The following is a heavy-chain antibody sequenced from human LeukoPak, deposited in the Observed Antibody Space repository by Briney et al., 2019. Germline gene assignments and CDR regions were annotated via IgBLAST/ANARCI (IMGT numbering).Heavy chain of an antibody. V-gene: IGHV4-34*01. J-gene: IGHJ1*01. CDR1: GGSFSGYY. D-gene: IGHD1-26*01. CDR3: ARRVIVGATRGPKYFQH. Sequence: SETLSLTCAVYGGSFSGYYWSWIRQPPGKGLEWIGEINHSGSTNYNPSLKSRVTISVDTSKNQFSLRLSSVTAADTAVYYCARRVIVGATRGPKYFQHWGQGTLVTVSS. CDR2: INHSGST.